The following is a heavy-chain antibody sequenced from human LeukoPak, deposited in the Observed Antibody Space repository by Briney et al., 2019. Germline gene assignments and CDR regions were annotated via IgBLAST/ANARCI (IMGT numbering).Heavy chain of an antibody. J-gene: IGHJ4*02. CDR2: ISSSGSTI. V-gene: IGHV3-48*03. D-gene: IGHD3-10*01. CDR1: GFTFSSYE. Sequence: PGGSLRLSCAASGFTFSSYEMNWVRQAPGKGVEGVSYISSSGSTIYYADSVKGRFTISRDNAKNSLYLQMNSLRAEDTAVYYCASAGWFGEGYFDYWGQGTLVTVSS. CDR3: ASAGWFGEGYFDY.